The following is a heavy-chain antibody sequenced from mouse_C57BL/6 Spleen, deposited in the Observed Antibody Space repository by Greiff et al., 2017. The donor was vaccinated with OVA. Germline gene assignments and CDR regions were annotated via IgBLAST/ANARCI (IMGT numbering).Heavy chain of an antibody. D-gene: IGHD3-3*01. CDR3: ARQGWGGAMDY. V-gene: IGHV1-42*01. CDR1: GYSFTGYY. J-gene: IGHJ4*01. CDR2: INPSTGGT. Sequence: VQLQQSGPELVKPGASVKISCKASGYSFTGYYMNWVKQSPEKSLEWIGEINPSTGGTTYNQKFKAKATLTVDKSSSTAYMQLKSLTSEDSAVYYCARQGWGGAMDYWGQGTSVTVSS.